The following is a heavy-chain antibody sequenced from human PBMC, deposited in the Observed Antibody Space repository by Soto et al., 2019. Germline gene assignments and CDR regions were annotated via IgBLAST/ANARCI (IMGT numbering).Heavy chain of an antibody. CDR1: GFSLTTDRVG. V-gene: IGHV2-5*02. Sequence: QITLKESGPTLVKPTQTLTLTCTFSGFSLTTDRVGVGWIRQPPGEALEWLAVIYWDDSKTYRPSLESRLTITKDTSKNPVALTMTNMDSLDTATYYCAHAYGGRSLYWGQGTLVTFSS. CDR3: AHAYGGRSLY. J-gene: IGHJ4*02. D-gene: IGHD1-26*01. CDR2: IYWDDSK.